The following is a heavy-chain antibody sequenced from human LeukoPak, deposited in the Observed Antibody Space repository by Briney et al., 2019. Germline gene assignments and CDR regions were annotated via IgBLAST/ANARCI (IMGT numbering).Heavy chain of an antibody. CDR3: TRGARWLIDY. CDR1: DDSISDYY. CDR2: FHNSGTS. D-gene: IGHD3-16*01. V-gene: IGHV4-59*01. Sequence: SETLSLTCTVSDDSISDYYRGWIRQPPGKGLEWIGYFHNSGTSTYNPSLKSRVTISADTSKNQFSLKLNSLITADTAVYYCTRGARWLIDYWGQGILVTVSS. J-gene: IGHJ4*02.